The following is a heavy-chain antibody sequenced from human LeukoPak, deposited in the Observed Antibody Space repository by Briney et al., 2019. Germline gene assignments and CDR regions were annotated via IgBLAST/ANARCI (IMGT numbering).Heavy chain of an antibody. V-gene: IGHV4-34*01. Sequence: SETLSLTCAVYGGSFSGYYWSWIRQPPGKGLEWIGEINHSGSTNYNPSLKSRVTISVDTSKNQFSLKLSSVTAADTAVYYCARGGVATTLDYWGQGTLVTASS. D-gene: IGHD5-12*01. J-gene: IGHJ4*02. CDR2: INHSGST. CDR3: ARGGVATTLDY. CDR1: GGSFSGYY.